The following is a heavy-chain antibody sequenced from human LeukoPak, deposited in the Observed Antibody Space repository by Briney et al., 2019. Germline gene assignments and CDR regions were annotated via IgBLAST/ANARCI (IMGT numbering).Heavy chain of an antibody. CDR2: IYYSGST. D-gene: IGHD3-9*01. CDR1: GGSISSYY. Sequence: SETLSLTCTVSGGSISSYYSSWIRQPPGKGLEWIGYIYYSGSTNYNPSLKSRVTISVDTSKNQFSLKLSSVAAADTAVYYCAGALRYFDWSTQNPIGLYYYYMDVWGKGTTVTVSS. V-gene: IGHV4-59*08. J-gene: IGHJ6*03. CDR3: AGALRYFDWSTQNPIGLYYYYMDV.